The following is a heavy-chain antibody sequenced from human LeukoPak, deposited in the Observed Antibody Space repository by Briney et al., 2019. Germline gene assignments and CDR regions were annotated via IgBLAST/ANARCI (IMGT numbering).Heavy chain of an antibody. J-gene: IGHJ4*02. CDR3: ARVNPIVVVPAAIPTFDY. V-gene: IGHV3-21*01. D-gene: IGHD2-2*01. Sequence: PGGSLRLSCAASGFTFSSYSMNWVRRAPGKGLEWVSSISSSSSYIYYADSVKGRFTISRDNAKNSLYLQMNSLRAEDTAVYYCARVNPIVVVPAAIPTFDYWGQGTLVTVSS. CDR2: ISSSSSYI. CDR1: GFTFSSYS.